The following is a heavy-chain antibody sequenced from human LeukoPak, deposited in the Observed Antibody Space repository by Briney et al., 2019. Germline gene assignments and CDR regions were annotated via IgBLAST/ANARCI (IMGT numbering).Heavy chain of an antibody. J-gene: IGHJ2*01. D-gene: IGHD5-12*01. CDR1: GGSISSYF. CDR3: ARKSSRGGFNGYDFWCFDL. V-gene: IGHV4-59*08. Sequence: PSETLSLTCTVSGGSISSYFWSWLRQPPGKRLEWIGYISYSGSTDYNPSLKSRVTLSVDTSKNRLSLKLSSVTAADTAVYYCARKSSRGGFNGYDFWCFDLWGRGTLVTVSS. CDR2: ISYSGST.